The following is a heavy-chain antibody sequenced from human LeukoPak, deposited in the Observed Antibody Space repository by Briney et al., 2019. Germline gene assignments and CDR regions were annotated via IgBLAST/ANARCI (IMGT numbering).Heavy chain of an antibody. CDR3: ARPDYSSGWYYFDY. D-gene: IGHD6-19*01. Sequence: SETLSLTCTVSGGSISSYYWSWIRQPPGKGLEWIGYISYSGSTNYNPSLKSRVTISVDTSKNQFSLKLSSMTAADTAVYYCARPDYSSGWYYFDYWGQGTLVTVSS. CDR2: ISYSGST. J-gene: IGHJ4*02. V-gene: IGHV4-59*08. CDR1: GGSISSYY.